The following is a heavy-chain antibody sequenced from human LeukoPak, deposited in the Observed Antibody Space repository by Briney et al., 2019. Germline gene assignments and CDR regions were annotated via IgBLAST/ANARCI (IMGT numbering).Heavy chain of an antibody. CDR2: IYYSGST. Sequence: SETLSLTCTVSGGSISSYYWSWIRQPPGKGLERIGYIYYSGSTNYNPSLKSRVTISVDTSKNQFSLKLSSVTAADTAVYYCAGASSWYENYYGMDVWGQGTTVTVSS. V-gene: IGHV4-59*08. D-gene: IGHD6-13*01. CDR1: GGSISSYY. J-gene: IGHJ6*02. CDR3: AGASSWYENYYGMDV.